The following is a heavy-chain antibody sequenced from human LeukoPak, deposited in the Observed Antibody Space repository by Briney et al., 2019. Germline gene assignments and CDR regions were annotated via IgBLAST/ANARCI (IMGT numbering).Heavy chain of an antibody. CDR1: GFTFSCYE. V-gene: IGHV3-48*03. J-gene: IGHJ4*02. D-gene: IGHD2-15*01. CDR3: ARATVVAATIYFDY. CDR2: ISSRGSNI. Sequence: GGSVTLFCAVCGFTFSCYEMKWVRPAPAKGRAWVSYISSRGSNIYYADSVKGRFTISRDNAKNSLYLQMNSLRAEDTAVYYCARATVVAATIYFDYWGQGTLVTVSS.